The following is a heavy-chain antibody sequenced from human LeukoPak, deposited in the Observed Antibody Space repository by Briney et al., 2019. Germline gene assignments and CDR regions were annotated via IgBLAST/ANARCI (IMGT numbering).Heavy chain of an antibody. Sequence: GASVTVSCKASGGTFSSYAISWVRQAPGQGLEWMGGIIPIFGTANYAQKFQGRVTITADESTSTAYMELSSLRSEDTAVYYCARTRITMTEYDAFDIWGQGTMVTVSS. J-gene: IGHJ3*02. CDR2: IIPIFGTA. CDR3: ARTRITMTEYDAFDI. CDR1: GGTFSSYA. D-gene: IGHD3-22*01. V-gene: IGHV1-69*01.